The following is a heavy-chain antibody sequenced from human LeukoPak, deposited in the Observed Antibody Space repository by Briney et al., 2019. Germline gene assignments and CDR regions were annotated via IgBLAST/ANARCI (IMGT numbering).Heavy chain of an antibody. CDR2: IYHSGST. V-gene: IGHV4-38-2*01. CDR1: GYSISSGYY. J-gene: IGHJ5*02. CDR3: ARHLRYCSSTSCYSVWFDP. D-gene: IGHD2-2*02. Sequence: SETLSLTCAVSGYSISSGYYWGWIRQPPGKGLKWIGSIYHSGSTYYNPSLKSRVTITVDTSKNQFSLKLSSVTAADTAVYYCARHLRYCSSTSCYSVWFDPWGQGTLATVSS.